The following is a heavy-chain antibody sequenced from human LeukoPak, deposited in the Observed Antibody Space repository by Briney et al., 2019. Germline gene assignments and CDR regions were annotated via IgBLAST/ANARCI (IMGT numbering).Heavy chain of an antibody. CDR2: ISSSSSYI. V-gene: IGHV3-21*01. CDR3: ARGGSWDLFGERTYYYYMDV. CDR1: GFTFDDYA. Sequence: PGGSLRLSCAASGFTFDDYAMHWVRQAPGKGLEWVSSISSSSSYIYYADSVKGRFTISRDNAKNSLYLQMNSLRAEDTAVYYCARGGSWDLFGERTYYYYMDVWGKGTTVTVSS. J-gene: IGHJ6*03. D-gene: IGHD3-10*02.